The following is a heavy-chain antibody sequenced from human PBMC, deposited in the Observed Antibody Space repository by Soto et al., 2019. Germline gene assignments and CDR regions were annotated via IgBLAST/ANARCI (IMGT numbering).Heavy chain of an antibody. CDR1: GGSISSSSYY. CDR2: IYYSGRT. D-gene: IGHD3-22*01. V-gene: IGHV4-39*01. CDR3: ARQGVDGSGYDGHMVRGAFDI. Sequence: QLQLQESGPGLVKPSDTLSLTCTVSGGSISSSSYYWGWIRQPPGEGLEWIGSIYYSGRTYYNPSLKRRVPGRVETTADQFSRKLSSVTGAETAVYYGARQGVDGSGYDGHMVRGAFDIWGQGTMVTVSS. J-gene: IGHJ3*02.